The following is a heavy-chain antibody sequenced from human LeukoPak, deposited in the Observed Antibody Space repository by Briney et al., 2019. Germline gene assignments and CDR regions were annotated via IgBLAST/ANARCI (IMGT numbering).Heavy chain of an antibody. V-gene: IGHV1-46*01. CDR2: INPSGGST. CDR3: ARDVGARNFDGMDV. J-gene: IGHJ6*02. D-gene: IGHD1-26*01. CDR1: GGTFSSYA. Sequence: ASVKVSCKASGGTFSSYAISWVRQAPGQGLEWMGIINPSGGSTSYAQKFQGRVTMTRDTSTSTVYMELSSLRSEDTAVYYCARDVGARNFDGMDVWGQGTTVTVSS.